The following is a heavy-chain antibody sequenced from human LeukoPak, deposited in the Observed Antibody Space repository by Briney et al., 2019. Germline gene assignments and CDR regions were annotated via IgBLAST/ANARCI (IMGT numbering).Heavy chain of an antibody. J-gene: IGHJ4*01. V-gene: IGHV1-69*04. Sequence: GPSVKVSCKASGGTFSSYAISWVRQAPGQGLEWMGRIIPILGIANYAQKFQGRVTITADKSTSTAYMELSSLRSEDTAVYYCARPFSRGSYSLDYWGQGTLVTVSS. D-gene: IGHD1-26*01. CDR3: ARPFSRGSYSLDY. CDR2: IIPILGIA. CDR1: GGTFSSYA.